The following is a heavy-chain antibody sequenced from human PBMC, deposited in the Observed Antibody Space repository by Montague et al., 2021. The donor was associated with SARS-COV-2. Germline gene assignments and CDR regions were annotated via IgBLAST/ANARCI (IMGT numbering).Heavy chain of an antibody. CDR1: GGSISSSGYY. CDR2: IHYSGNT. CDR3: ARLPPYRCNSNGHYYNAVAI. V-gene: IGHV4-39*01. Sequence: SETLSLTCTVSGGSISSSGYYSGWIRQPPGKGLEWVGSIHYSGNTYYSPPLQSRVTTSVDTSKNQFSLRPSSMTAAATAVYYCARLPPYRCNSNGHYYNAVAIWGQGTMVTVSS. J-gene: IGHJ3*02. D-gene: IGHD3-22*01.